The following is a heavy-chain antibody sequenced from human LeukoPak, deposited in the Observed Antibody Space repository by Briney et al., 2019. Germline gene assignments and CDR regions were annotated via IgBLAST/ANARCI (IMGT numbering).Heavy chain of an antibody. Sequence: GGSLRLSCAASGFPFSSYEMNWVRQAPGKGLEWLSYISSSGTTIKYADSVKGRFTISRDNAKNSLYLQVNSLRAEDTAVYYCARIMITVTTSDYWGQGTLVTVSS. CDR2: ISSSGTTI. J-gene: IGHJ4*02. D-gene: IGHD4-17*01. CDR1: GFPFSSYE. CDR3: ARIMITVTTSDY. V-gene: IGHV3-48*03.